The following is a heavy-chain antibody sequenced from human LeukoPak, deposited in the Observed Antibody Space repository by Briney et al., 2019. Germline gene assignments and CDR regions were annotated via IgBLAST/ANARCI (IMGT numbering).Heavy chain of an antibody. CDR2: ISAYNGNT. D-gene: IGHD1-14*01. V-gene: IGHV1-18*01. CDR3: ARGKWPISRTLIDY. J-gene: IGHJ4*02. CDR1: GYTFTSYG. Sequence: ASVKVSCKASGYTFTSYGISWVRQAPGQGLEWMGWISAYNGNTNYAQKLQGRVTMTTDTSTSTAYMELRSLRCDDTAVYYCARGKWPISRTLIDYWGQGTLVTVSS.